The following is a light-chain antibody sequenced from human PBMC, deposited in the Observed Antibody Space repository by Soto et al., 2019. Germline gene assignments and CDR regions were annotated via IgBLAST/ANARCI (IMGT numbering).Light chain of an antibody. CDR1: QGIATY. J-gene: IGKJ4*01. CDR3: QEVKSFLPS. CDR2: GAS. Sequence: DIQLTQSPSFLSASIGDRVSITCRASQGIATYLAWYQQQPGKAPKLLIYGASTLQSGVPSRFSGSGSGTEFILRISSLEPEDSATYFCQEVKSFLPSYGGGTKVDIK. V-gene: IGKV1-9*01.